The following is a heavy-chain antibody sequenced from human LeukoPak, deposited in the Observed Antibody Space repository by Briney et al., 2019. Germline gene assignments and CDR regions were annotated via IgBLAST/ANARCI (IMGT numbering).Heavy chain of an antibody. CDR2: IRSKADGGTT. J-gene: IGHJ3*02. CDR3: TTDMITFGGVIAKSDAFDI. Sequence: GGSLRLSCTASGFTFGDYAMSWVRQAPGKGLEWVGFIRSKADGGTTDYAAPVKGRFTISRDDSKNTLYLQMDSLKTEDTAVYYCTTDMITFGGVIAKSDAFDIWGQGTMVTVSS. D-gene: IGHD3-16*02. CDR1: GFTFGDYA. V-gene: IGHV3-49*04.